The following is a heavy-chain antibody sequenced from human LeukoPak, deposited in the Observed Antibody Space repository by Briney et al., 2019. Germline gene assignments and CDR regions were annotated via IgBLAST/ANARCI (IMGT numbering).Heavy chain of an antibody. CDR1: GGSFSGYY. Sequence: PSETLSLTCAVYGGSFSGYYWSRIRQPPGKGLEWIGEINHSGSTNYNPSLKSRVTISVDTSKNQFSLKLSSVTAADTAVYYCAKPYSSGWYRSGWFDPWGQGTLVTVSS. CDR3: AKPYSSGWYRSGWFDP. V-gene: IGHV4-34*01. CDR2: INHSGST. J-gene: IGHJ5*02. D-gene: IGHD6-19*01.